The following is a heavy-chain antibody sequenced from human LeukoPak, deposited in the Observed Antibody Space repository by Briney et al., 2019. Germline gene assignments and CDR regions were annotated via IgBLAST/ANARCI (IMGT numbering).Heavy chain of an antibody. J-gene: IGHJ4*02. CDR2: INSDGSIT. CDR3: ARVRATFSPHFDN. CDR1: GFTFSSYW. V-gene: IGHV3-74*01. Sequence: GGSLRLSCAAPGFTFSSYWMYWVRQAQGKGLMWVSRINSDGSITNCADSVKGRFTISRDNAKNTLYLQMNSLSAEDTAVYYCARVRATFSPHFDNWGQGTLLTVSS. D-gene: IGHD5-12*01.